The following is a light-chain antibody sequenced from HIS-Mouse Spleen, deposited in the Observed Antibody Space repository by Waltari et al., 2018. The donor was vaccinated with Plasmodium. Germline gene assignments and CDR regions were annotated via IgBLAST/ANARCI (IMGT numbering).Light chain of an antibody. CDR2: KAS. CDR3: QQYNSYSLT. CDR1: QSISSW. V-gene: IGKV1-5*03. Sequence: DIQMTQSPSTLSASVGDRVTITCRASQSISSWLAWYQPKPGKAPKLLIYKASSLESGVPSRFSGSGSGTECTLTISSLQPDDFATYYCQQYNSYSLTFGQGTKVEIK. J-gene: IGKJ1*01.